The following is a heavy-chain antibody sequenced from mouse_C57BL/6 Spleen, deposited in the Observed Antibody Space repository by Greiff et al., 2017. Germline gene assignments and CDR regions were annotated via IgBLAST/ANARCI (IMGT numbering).Heavy chain of an antibody. V-gene: IGHV7-3*01. Sequence: EVQLKESGGGLVQPGGSLSLSCAASGFTFTDYYMSWVRQPPGKALEWLGFIRNKANGYTTEYSASVKGRFTISRDNSQSILYLQMNALRAEDSATYYCARYKTTYAMDYWGQGTSVTVSS. J-gene: IGHJ4*01. D-gene: IGHD2-1*01. CDR2: IRNKANGYTT. CDR1: GFTFTDYY. CDR3: ARYKTTYAMDY.